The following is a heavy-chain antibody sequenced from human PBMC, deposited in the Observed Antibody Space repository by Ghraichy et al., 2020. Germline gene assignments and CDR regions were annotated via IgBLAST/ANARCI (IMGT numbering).Heavy chain of an antibody. J-gene: IGHJ4*02. D-gene: IGHD3-10*01. CDR2: ISYDGSNK. CDR1: GFTFSSYA. V-gene: IGHV3-30*04. CDR3: ARDRYYGSGSYYNYYFDY. Sequence: LTCAASGFTFSSYAMHWVRQAPGKGLEWVAVISYDGSNKYYADSVKGRFTISRDNSKNTLYLQMNSLRAEDTAVYYCARDRYYGSGSYYNYYFDYWGQGTLVTVSS.